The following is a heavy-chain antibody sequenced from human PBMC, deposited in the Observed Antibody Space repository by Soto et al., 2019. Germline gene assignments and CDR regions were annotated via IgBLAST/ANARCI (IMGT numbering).Heavy chain of an antibody. CDR1: GGSISSGGYY. CDR2: IYYSGST. CDR3: ARDYGDYRWYFDL. Sequence: PSETLSLTCTVSGGSISSGGYYWSWIRQHPGKGLEWIGYIYYSGSTYYNPSLKSRVTISVDTSKNQFSLKLSSVTAAVTAVYYWARDYGDYRWYFDLWGRGTLVTVSS. J-gene: IGHJ2*01. V-gene: IGHV4-31*03. D-gene: IGHD4-17*01.